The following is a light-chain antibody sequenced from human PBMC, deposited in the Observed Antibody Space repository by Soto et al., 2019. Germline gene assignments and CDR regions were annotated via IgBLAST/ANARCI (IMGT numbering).Light chain of an antibody. J-gene: IGKJ4*01. CDR1: QSVSSN. Sequence: EIVMTQSPATLSVSPGERATLSCRASQSVSSNLAWFQQKPGQAPRLLIFDTSTRATGIPARFSGSGSWTEYTLTISSLQSEDFAVYYCQQYNIWPPLTFGGGTKVEIK. CDR2: DTS. V-gene: IGKV3-15*01. CDR3: QQYNIWPPLT.